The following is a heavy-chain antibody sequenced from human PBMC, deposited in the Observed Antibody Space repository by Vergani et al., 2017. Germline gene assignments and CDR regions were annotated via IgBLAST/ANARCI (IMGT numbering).Heavy chain of an antibody. CDR2: IWYDGSNK. V-gene: IGHV3-33*01. D-gene: IGHD5-18*01. Sequence: QVQMVESGGGVVQPGRSLRLSCAASGFTFSSYGMHWVRPAPGKGLEWVAVIWYDGSNKYYADSVKGRFTISRDNSKNTLYLQMNSLRAEDTAVYYCARDQRGYSYGYGGGMDVWGQGTTVTVSS. CDR1: GFTFSSYG. J-gene: IGHJ6*02. CDR3: ARDQRGYSYGYGGGMDV.